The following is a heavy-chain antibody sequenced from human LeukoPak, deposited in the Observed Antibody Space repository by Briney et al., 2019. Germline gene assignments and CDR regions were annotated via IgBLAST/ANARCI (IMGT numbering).Heavy chain of an antibody. D-gene: IGHD3-22*01. CDR1: GFTVSRNY. Sequence: GGSLRLSCAASGFTVSRNYMSWVRQAPGKGLEWVGRIKSKTDGGTTDYAAPVKGRFTISRDDSKNTLYLQMNSLKTEDTAVYYCTTAGYDSSGSFDYWGQGTLVTVSS. CDR3: TTAGYDSSGSFDY. V-gene: IGHV3-15*01. CDR2: IKSKTDGGTT. J-gene: IGHJ4*02.